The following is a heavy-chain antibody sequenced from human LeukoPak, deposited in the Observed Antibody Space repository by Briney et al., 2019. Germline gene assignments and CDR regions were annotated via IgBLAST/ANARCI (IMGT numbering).Heavy chain of an antibody. CDR3: ARGLQQISVTDL. CDR1: GGSFCSNY. D-gene: IGHD6-19*01. Sequence: SETLSLTCGVSGGSFCSNYWTWIRQPPGKGLEWIGEINRSGAINYHPSLKSRVTISLDTSKNQFSLKIKSVTAADTAVYYCARGLQQISVTDLWGPGTLVVVSS. V-gene: IGHV4-34*01. CDR2: INRSGAI. J-gene: IGHJ4*02.